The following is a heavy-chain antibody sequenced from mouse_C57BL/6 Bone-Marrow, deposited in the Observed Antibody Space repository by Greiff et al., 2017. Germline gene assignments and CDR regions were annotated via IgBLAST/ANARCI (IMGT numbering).Heavy chain of an antibody. D-gene: IGHD1-1*01. CDR1: GYTFTSYW. Sequence: QVQLQQPGAELVKPGASVKLSCKASGYTFTSYWMHWVKQRPGRGLEWIGRIDPHSGGTKYNEKFKNKATMTVDKPSSTAYMQLSRLTSEDSAVYYCANDHDYGSHWFAYWGQGTLVTVSA. V-gene: IGHV1-72*01. CDR3: ANDHDYGSHWFAY. J-gene: IGHJ3*01. CDR2: IDPHSGGT.